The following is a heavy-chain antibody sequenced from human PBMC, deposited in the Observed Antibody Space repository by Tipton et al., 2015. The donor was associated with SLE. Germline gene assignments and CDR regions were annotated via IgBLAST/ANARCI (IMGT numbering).Heavy chain of an antibody. Sequence: TLSLTCTVSGASIRSHYWSWIRQPPGKGLEWIGYIYHSGSTTYNPSLKSRVTISLDTPKSQFSLKLTSVTAADTAVYYCARVRWELPPNDALDIWGQGTMVTVSS. V-gene: IGHV4-59*11. CDR1: GASIRSHY. CDR2: IYHSGST. CDR3: ARVRWELPPNDALDI. J-gene: IGHJ3*02. D-gene: IGHD1-26*01.